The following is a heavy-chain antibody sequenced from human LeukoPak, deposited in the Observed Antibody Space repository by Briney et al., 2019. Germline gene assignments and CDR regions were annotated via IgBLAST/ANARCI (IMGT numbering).Heavy chain of an antibody. CDR1: GFTFSSYA. Sequence: GSLRLSCAASGFTFSSYAMSWVRQAPGKGLVWVSGINSDGSSTTYAGSVKGRFTITRDNARNTLYLQMNNLRAEDTAVYYCARGRYYGMDVWGQGTTVTVSS. CDR2: INSDGSST. CDR3: ARGRYYGMDV. J-gene: IGHJ6*02. V-gene: IGHV3-74*03.